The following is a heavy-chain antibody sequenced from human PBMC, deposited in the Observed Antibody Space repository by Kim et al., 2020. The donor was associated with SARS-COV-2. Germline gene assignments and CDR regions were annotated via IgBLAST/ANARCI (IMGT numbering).Heavy chain of an antibody. D-gene: IGHD6-19*01. V-gene: IGHV4-59*01. J-gene: IGHJ4*02. CDR3: ARVVSSGWHVFDY. Sequence: YNPSLKSRVTISVDTSKNQFSLKLSSVTAADTAVYYCARVVSSGWHVFDYWGQGTLVTVSS.